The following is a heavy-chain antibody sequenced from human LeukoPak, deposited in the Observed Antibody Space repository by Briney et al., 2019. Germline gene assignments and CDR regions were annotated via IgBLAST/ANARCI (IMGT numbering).Heavy chain of an antibody. V-gene: IGHV3-33*05. Sequence: GGSLRLSCAASGFTFGSYGMHWVRQAPGKGLEWVAVIQNDASTENSADSVKGRFTISRDNSKNTVFLQMNSLRVEDTAVYYCARELSQIVWGGLDYGGQGTLVSVSS. CDR3: ARELSQIVWGGLDY. CDR1: GFTFGSYG. D-gene: IGHD2-21*01. J-gene: IGHJ4*02. CDR2: IQNDASTE.